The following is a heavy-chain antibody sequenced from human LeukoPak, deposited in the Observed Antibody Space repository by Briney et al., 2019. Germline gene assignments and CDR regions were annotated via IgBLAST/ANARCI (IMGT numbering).Heavy chain of an antibody. CDR1: GYTFTSYG. J-gene: IGHJ3*02. D-gene: IGHD2-2*01. CDR2: IIPIFGTA. CDR3: ARDRGDIVVVRGAFDI. V-gene: IGHV1-69*13. Sequence: GASVKVSCKASGYTFTSYGISWVRQAPGQGLEWMGGIIPIFGTANYAQKFQGRVTITADESTSTAYMELSSLRSEDTAVYYCARDRGDIVVVRGAFDIWGQGTMVTVSS.